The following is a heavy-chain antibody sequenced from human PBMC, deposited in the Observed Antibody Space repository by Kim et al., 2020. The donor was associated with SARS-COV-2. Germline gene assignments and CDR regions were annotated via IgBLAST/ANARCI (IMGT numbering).Heavy chain of an antibody. J-gene: IGHJ6*02. D-gene: IGHD3-9*01. CDR1: GFTFSSYG. CDR2: IWYDGSNK. Sequence: GGSLRLSCAASGFTFSSYGMHWVRQAPGKGLEWVAVIWYDGSNKYYADSVKGRFTISRDNSKNTLYLQMNSLRAEDTAVYYCARDAKYYDNLTGYYSPYYYYGMDVWGQGTTLTVSS. CDR3: ARDAKYYDNLTGYYSPYYYYGMDV. V-gene: IGHV3-33*01.